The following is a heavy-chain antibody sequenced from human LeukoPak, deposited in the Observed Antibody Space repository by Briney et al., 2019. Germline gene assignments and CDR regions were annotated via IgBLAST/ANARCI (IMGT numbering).Heavy chain of an antibody. Sequence: GGSLRLSCAASGFTFSSYAMHWVRQAPGKGLEWVAVISYDGSNKYYADSVKGRFTISRDNSKNTLYLQMNSLRAEDTVVYYCARGYEFPRSIPLDYWGQGTLVTVSS. CDR3: ARGYEFPRSIPLDY. J-gene: IGHJ4*02. D-gene: IGHD3-3*01. CDR2: ISYDGSNK. CDR1: GFTFSSYA. V-gene: IGHV3-30-3*01.